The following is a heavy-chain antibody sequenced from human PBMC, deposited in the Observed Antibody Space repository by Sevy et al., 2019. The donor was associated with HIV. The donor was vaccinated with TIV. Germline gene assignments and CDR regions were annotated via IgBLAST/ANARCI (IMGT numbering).Heavy chain of an antibody. CDR3: ARIRYNYGPYYFDL. J-gene: IGHJ4*02. Sequence: GGSLRLSCAASGFTFSDYYMSWIRQAPGKGLEWISYISSGGRTISYADSVKGRFTMSRDNAKNSLFLQMNSLRAEDTAFYYCARIRYNYGPYYFDLWGQGTLVTVSS. V-gene: IGHV3-11*01. CDR2: ISSGGRTI. D-gene: IGHD5-18*01. CDR1: GFTFSDYY.